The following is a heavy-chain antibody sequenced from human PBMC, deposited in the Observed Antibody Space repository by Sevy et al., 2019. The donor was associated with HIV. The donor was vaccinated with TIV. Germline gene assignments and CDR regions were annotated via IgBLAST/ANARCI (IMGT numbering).Heavy chain of an antibody. V-gene: IGHV3-23*01. CDR1: GFTFIAFG. J-gene: IGHJ5*02. Sequence: GGSLRLSCSASGFTFIAFGMTWVRQAPGKGLEWVSGISGGGAATAYADSVKGRFTISRDNSKNTLYLQMNSPTAADTAVYYCARYGRIPVAGHTWFDPWGLGTLVTVSS. CDR2: ISGGGAAT. CDR3: ARYGRIPVAGHTWFDP. D-gene: IGHD6-19*01.